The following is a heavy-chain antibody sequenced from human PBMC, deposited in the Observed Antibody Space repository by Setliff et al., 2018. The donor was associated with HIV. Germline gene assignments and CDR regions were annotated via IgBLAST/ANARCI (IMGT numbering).Heavy chain of an antibody. CDR3: ARGVITFGGLIGPLPS. CDR2: IYPSGST. CDR1: GGYIISGSYY. V-gene: IGHV4-61*02. D-gene: IGHD3-16*02. J-gene: IGHJ5*02. Sequence: PSETLSLTCTVSGGYIISGSYYWSWVRQPAGRGLEWIGRIYPSGSTNYNPSLRSRVTLSVDTSKNHFSLKLNSVTAADTAVYYCARGVITFGGLIGPLPSWGQGTLVTVSS.